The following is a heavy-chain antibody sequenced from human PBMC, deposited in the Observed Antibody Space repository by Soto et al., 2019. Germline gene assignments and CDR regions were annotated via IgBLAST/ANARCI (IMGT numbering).Heavy chain of an antibody. Sequence: EVQLLESGGDLVQPGRSLRLSCAASGFTFSGYAMSWVRQAPGKGLEWVSVIHGGGNSAYYADSVKGRFTISRDNSKNNLYLQMSSLRGEDTAVHYCAKNRGRMTTSSHFDYCGQGSLVTVSS. V-gene: IGHV3-23*01. D-gene: IGHD4-17*01. J-gene: IGHJ4*02. CDR1: GFTFSGYA. CDR3: AKNRGRMTTSSHFDY. CDR2: IHGGGNSA.